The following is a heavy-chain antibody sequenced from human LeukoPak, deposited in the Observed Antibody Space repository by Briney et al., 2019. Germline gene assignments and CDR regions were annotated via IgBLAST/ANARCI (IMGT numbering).Heavy chain of an antibody. Sequence: SETLSLTCTVSGGSISSSSYYWGWIRQPPGKGLEWIGRIYTSGSTNYNPSLKSRVTMSVDTSKNQFSLKLSSVTAADTAVYYCARDSGYSGYEPDYWGQGTLVTVSS. CDR1: GGSISSSSYY. J-gene: IGHJ4*02. CDR3: ARDSGYSGYEPDY. V-gene: IGHV4-39*07. D-gene: IGHD5-12*01. CDR2: IYTSGST.